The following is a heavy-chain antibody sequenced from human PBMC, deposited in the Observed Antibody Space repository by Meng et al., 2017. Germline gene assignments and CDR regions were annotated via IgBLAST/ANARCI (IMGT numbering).Heavy chain of an antibody. V-gene: IGHV1-46*01. CDR1: GYTFTSYY. D-gene: IGHD2-2*01. CDR3: ARDAYCSSTSCYALYYYYYGMDV. J-gene: IGHJ6*02. CDR2: INPSGGST. Sequence: ASVKVSCKASGYTFTSYYMHWVRQAPGQGLEWMGIINPSGGSTSYAQKFQGRVTITRDTSASTAYMELSSLRSEDTAVYYCARDAYCSSTSCYALYYYYYGMDVWGQGTTVTVSS.